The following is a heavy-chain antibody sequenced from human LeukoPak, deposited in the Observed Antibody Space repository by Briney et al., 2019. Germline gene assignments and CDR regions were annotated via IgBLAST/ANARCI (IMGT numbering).Heavy chain of an antibody. D-gene: IGHD2-15*01. Sequence: GGSLRLSCAASGFTFSSYSMNWVRQAPGKGLEWVSSISSSSNFVFYADSVKGRFTISRDNSKNTLSLQMNSLRAEDTAVYYCARSCSGGSCSYFDYWGQGTLVTVSS. CDR2: ISSSSNFV. CDR3: ARSCSGGSCSYFDY. CDR1: GFTFSSYS. V-gene: IGHV3-21*01. J-gene: IGHJ4*02.